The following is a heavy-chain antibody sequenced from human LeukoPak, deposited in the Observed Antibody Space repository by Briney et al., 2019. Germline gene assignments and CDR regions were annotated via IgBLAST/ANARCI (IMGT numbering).Heavy chain of an antibody. CDR2: IYSDNT. Sequence: GGSLRLSCAASGFTVSINSMSWVRQAPGKGLEWVSFIYSDNTHYSDSEKGRFTISRDNSKNTLYLQMNSLRAEDTAVYYCARRAGAYSHPYDYWGQGTLVTVSS. CDR3: ARRAGAYSHPYDY. D-gene: IGHD4/OR15-4a*01. V-gene: IGHV3-53*01. CDR1: GFTVSINS. J-gene: IGHJ4*02.